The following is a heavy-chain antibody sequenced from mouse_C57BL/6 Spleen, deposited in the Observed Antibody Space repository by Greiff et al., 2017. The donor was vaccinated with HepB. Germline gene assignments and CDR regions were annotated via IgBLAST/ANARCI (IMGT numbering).Heavy chain of an antibody. Sequence: VQLQQPGAELVKPGASVKLSCKASGYTFTSYWMQWVKQRPGQGLEWIGEIDPSDSYTNYNQKFKGKATLTVDTSSSTAYMQLSSLTSEDSAVYYCARGYGYVENYFDYWGQGTTLTVSS. CDR2: IDPSDSYT. CDR3: ARGYGYVENYFDY. J-gene: IGHJ2*01. CDR1: GYTFTSYW. D-gene: IGHD2-2*01. V-gene: IGHV1-50*01.